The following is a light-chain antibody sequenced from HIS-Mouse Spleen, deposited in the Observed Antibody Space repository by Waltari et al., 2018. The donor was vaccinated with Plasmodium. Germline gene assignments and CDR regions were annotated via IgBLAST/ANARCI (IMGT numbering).Light chain of an antibody. CDR2: AAS. V-gene: IGKV1-27*01. CDR1: QGISNY. Sequence: DIQMTQSPSSLSASVGDRVTIPCRASQGISNYLAWSQQKPGKVPKLLIYAASTLQSGVPSRFSGSGSGTDFTLTISSLQPEDVATYYCQKYNSAPHTFGQGTKLEIK. CDR3: QKYNSAPHT. J-gene: IGKJ2*01.